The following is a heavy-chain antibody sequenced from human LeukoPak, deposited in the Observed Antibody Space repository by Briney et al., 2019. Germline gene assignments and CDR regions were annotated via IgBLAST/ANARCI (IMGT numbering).Heavy chain of an antibody. D-gene: IGHD3-3*01. J-gene: IGHJ3*02. CDR3: ARDNRQLLEAFDI. CDR2: IYYSGST. V-gene: IGHV4-39*07. CDR1: GGSISSYY. Sequence: KPSETLSLTCTVSGGSISSYYWGWIRQPPGKGLEWIGNIYYSGSTYYNPSLKSRVTISVDTSKNQFSLRLSSVTAADTALYYCARDNRQLLEAFDIWGQGTMVTVSS.